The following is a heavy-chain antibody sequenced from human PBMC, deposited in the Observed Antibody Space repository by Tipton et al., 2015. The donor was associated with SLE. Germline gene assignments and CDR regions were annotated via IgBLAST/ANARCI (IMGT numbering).Heavy chain of an antibody. Sequence: TLSLTCTVSGGSISSSSYYWGWIRQPPGKGLEWIGNIYYSGSTNYNPSLKSRVTISVDTSKKQFSLKLISVTAADTAVYYCARGGSVAARYWYFDLWGRGTLVTVSS. CDR1: GGSISSSSYY. J-gene: IGHJ2*01. CDR3: ARGGSVAARYWYFDL. CDR2: IYYSGST. D-gene: IGHD6-6*01. V-gene: IGHV4-39*07.